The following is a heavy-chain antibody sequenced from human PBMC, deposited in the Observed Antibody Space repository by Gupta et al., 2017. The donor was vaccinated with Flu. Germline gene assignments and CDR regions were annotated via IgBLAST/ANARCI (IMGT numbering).Heavy chain of an antibody. CDR1: GFTFSSYS. J-gene: IGHJ5*02. D-gene: IGHD6-19*01. CDR2: ISSSSSYI. V-gene: IGHV3-21*01. CDR3: ARDWAGIAVAGTGGGWFDP. Sequence: EVQLVESGGGLVEPGGSLRLSCAASGFTFSSYSMTWVRQAPGKGLEWVSSISSSSSYIYYADSVKGRFTISRDNAKNSLYLQMNSLRAEDTAVYYCARDWAGIAVAGTGGGWFDPWGQGTLVTVSS.